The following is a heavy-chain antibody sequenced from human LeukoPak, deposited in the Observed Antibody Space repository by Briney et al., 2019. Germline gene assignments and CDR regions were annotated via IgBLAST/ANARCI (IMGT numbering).Heavy chain of an antibody. D-gene: IGHD3-16*02. J-gene: IGHJ4*02. CDR1: GFTFSTYW. CDR3: ARHDSFIPY. V-gene: IGHV3-23*01. CDR2: ISDSGGST. Sequence: GGSLRLSCAASGFTFSTYWMTWVRQAPGKGLEWVSGISDSGGSTYYADSVKGRCTISRDNSKNTVSLQMNNLRAEDTAVYFCARHDSFIPYWGQGTLVTVTS.